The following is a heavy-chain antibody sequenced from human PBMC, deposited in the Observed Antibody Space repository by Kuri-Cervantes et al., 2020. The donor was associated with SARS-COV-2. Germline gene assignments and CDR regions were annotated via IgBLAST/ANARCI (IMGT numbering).Heavy chain of an antibody. CDR3: ARVSWMQLWHRCFDN. CDR2: IYTTGTT. D-gene: IGHD5-18*01. J-gene: IGHJ4*02. CDR1: GGSISSGDYY. Sequence: SETLSLTCTVSGGSISSGDYYWSWIRQPAGKGLEWIEHIYTTGTTNYNPYLKSRVSISVDKSKNQFSLKLSSVTAADTAVYYCARVSWMQLWHRCFDNWGQGTLVTVSS. V-gene: IGHV4-61*09.